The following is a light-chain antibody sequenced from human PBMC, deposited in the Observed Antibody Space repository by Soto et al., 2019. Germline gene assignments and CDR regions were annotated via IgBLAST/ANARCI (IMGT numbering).Light chain of an antibody. CDR1: QSFSSN. Sequence: EIVMTQYPATLSVSPGERATLSCRASQSFSSNLAWYKQKPGQAPRLPINGASTRAAGIPARLSGSGSGTEVTLPISSLQSEDVAVYYCQHYSNWPPWTFGQGTKVEIK. CDR2: GAS. V-gene: IGKV3-15*01. J-gene: IGKJ1*01. CDR3: QHYSNWPPWT.